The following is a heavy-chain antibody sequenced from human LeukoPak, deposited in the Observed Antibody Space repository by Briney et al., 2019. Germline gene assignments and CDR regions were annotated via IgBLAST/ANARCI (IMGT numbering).Heavy chain of an antibody. V-gene: IGHV3-15*05. Sequence: GGSLRLSCAVSEFTFSNAWMNWVRQAPGKGLEWVGRIKRKIDGETTDYAAPVKGRFTILRDDSKNTLYLQMSSLKTEDTAVYYCTTDSPVTTDYGMDFWGQGTTVTVSS. CDR2: IKRKIDGETT. J-gene: IGHJ6*02. D-gene: IGHD4-11*01. CDR3: TTDSPVTTDYGMDF. CDR1: EFTFSNAW.